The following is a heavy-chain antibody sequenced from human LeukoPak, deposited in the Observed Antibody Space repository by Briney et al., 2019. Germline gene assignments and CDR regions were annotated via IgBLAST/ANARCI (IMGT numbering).Heavy chain of an antibody. CDR3: ATRLEPQDAFDI. D-gene: IGHD1-14*01. V-gene: IGHV5-10-1*01. J-gene: IGHJ3*02. Sequence: GESLKISCKGSGYSFTSYWISWVRQMPGKGLEWMGRIDPSDSYTNYSPSFQGHVTISPDKSISTAYLQWSSLKASDTAMYYCATRLEPQDAFDIWGQGTMVTVSS. CDR2: IDPSDSYT. CDR1: GYSFTSYW.